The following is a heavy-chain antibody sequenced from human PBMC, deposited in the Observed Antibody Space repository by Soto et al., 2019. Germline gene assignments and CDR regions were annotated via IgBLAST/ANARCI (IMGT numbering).Heavy chain of an antibody. CDR3: AKSFTQSNVWRAYRHKTHFEY. V-gene: IGHV3-23*01. CDR2: ISGAGDTT. D-gene: IGHD3-16*02. Sequence: EVRLLESGGGLVQPGGSMRLSCAGSGFTFTNYGMDWVRQAPGKGLECISFISGAGDTTYYADSVKGRFIISRDNSKNKRYLQMNSLRAEDTALYYCAKSFTQSNVWRAYRHKTHFEYWGQGALVTVTS. CDR1: GFTFTNYG. J-gene: IGHJ4*02.